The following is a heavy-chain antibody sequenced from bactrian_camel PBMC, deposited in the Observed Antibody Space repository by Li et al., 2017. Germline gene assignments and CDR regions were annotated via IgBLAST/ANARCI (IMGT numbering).Heavy chain of an antibody. CDR1: GDTYC. J-gene: IGHJ4*01. CDR2: INTQLGTT. Sequence: QLVESGGGLVQPGGSLRLSCAASGDTYCMAWFRQAPGKERVGVASINTQLGTTYYHDSVQGRFTISQDNATNTLYLQMNSLQPEDTAMYICAADPSPCHIVVGQIGTGKYRYAYWGQGTQVTVS. CDR3: AADPSPCHIVVGQIGTGKYRYAY. D-gene: IGHD1*01. V-gene: IGHV3S1*01.